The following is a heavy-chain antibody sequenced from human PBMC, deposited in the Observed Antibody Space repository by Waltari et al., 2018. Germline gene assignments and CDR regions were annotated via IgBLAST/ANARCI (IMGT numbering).Heavy chain of an antibody. J-gene: IGHJ5*02. V-gene: IGHV1-46*01. D-gene: IGHD3-3*01. Sequence: QVQLVQSGAEVKKPGASVKVSCKASGYTFTSYYMHWVRQAPGQGLEWMGIINPSRGRTSYAKKFQGRVTMTREKSTSTVYMELSSLRSEDTAVYYCARGSYSEKGGWFDPWGQGTLVTVSS. CDR1: GYTFTSYY. CDR3: ARGSYSEKGGWFDP. CDR2: INPSRGRT.